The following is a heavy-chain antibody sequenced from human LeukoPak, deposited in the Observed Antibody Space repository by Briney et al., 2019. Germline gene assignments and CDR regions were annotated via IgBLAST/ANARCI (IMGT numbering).Heavy chain of an antibody. V-gene: IGHV4-31*03. CDR1: GGSISSGGYY. CDR3: ARAIYDSSGSMNFDY. Sequence: PSETLSLTCTVSGGSISSGGYYWSWIRQHPGKGLEWIGYIYYSGSTYYNPSLKSRVTISVDTSKNQFSLKLSSVTAADTAVYYCARAIYDSSGSMNFDYWGQGTLVTVSS. CDR2: IYYSGST. J-gene: IGHJ4*02. D-gene: IGHD3-22*01.